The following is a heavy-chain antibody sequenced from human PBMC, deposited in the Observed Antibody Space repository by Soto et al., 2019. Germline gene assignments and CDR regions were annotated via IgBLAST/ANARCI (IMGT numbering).Heavy chain of an antibody. CDR2: ISYDGSNK. D-gene: IGHD3-10*01. CDR1: GFTFSSYG. J-gene: IGHJ6*02. V-gene: IGHV3-30*18. Sequence: QVPLVESGGGVVQPGRSLRLSCAASGFTFSSYGMHWVHQAPGKGLEWVAVISYDGSNKYYADSVKGRFTISRDNSKNTLYLQMNSLRAEDTAVYYCAKLETPFGELLYYYGMDVWGQGTTVTVSS. CDR3: AKLETPFGELLYYYGMDV.